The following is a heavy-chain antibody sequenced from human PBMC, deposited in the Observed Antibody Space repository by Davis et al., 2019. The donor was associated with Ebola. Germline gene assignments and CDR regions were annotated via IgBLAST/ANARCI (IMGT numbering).Heavy chain of an antibody. CDR1: GYTFTSYG. D-gene: IGHD6-13*01. CDR2: ISAYNGNT. J-gene: IGHJ6*02. CDR3: ARDIGSSSPDGMDV. V-gene: IGHV1-18*01. Sequence: ASVKVSCKASGYTFTSYGISWVRQAPGQGLEWMGWISAYNGNTNYAQKFQGRVTMTRDTSTSTVYMELSSLRSEDTAVYYCARDIGSSSPDGMDVWGQGTTVTVSS.